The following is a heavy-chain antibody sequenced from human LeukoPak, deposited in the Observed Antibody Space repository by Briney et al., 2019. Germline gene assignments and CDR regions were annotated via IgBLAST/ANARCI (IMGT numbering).Heavy chain of an antibody. CDR3: AKGLRKLIVGSTEYYFDY. V-gene: IGHV3-30*02. Sequence: GGSLRLSCGAPGFTFSSYGMHWVRQAPGKGLEWVAFIRNDGRNKYYADSVKGRFTISRDNSKNTLYLQMNSLRAEDTAVYYCAKGLRKLIVGSTEYYFDYWGQGTLVTVSS. J-gene: IGHJ4*02. CDR2: IRNDGRNK. D-gene: IGHD1-26*01. CDR1: GFTFSSYG.